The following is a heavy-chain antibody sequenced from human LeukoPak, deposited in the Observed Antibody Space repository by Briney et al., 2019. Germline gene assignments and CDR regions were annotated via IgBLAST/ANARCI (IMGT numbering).Heavy chain of an antibody. CDR3: ANAREPPYRGIYYYFES. Sequence: SETLSLTCTVSGDSITTSYWSWLRQPPGKGLEWIGYIYYSGNTNYNPSLRSRVTISVDTSKSQFSLHLTSVTAADTAVYYCANAREPPYRGIYYYFESWGQGTLVTVSS. CDR2: IYYSGNT. D-gene: IGHD1-26*01. CDR1: GDSITTSY. J-gene: IGHJ4*02. V-gene: IGHV4-59*01.